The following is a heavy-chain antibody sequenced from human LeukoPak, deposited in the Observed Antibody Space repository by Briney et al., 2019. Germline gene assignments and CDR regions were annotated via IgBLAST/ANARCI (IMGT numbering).Heavy chain of an antibody. V-gene: IGHV4-39*01. CDR3: ASYGDYVDWYFDL. CDR2: IYYSGST. Sequence: SETLSLTCTVSGGSISSSSYYWGWIRQPPGKGLEWIGSIYYSGSTYYNPSLKSRVTISVDTSKNQFSLKLSSVTAAGTAVYYCASYGDYVDWYFDLWGRGTLVTVSS. D-gene: IGHD4-17*01. J-gene: IGHJ2*01. CDR1: GGSISSSSYY.